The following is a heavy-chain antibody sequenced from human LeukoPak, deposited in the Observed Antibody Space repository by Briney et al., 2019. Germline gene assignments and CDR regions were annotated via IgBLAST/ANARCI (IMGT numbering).Heavy chain of an antibody. D-gene: IGHD6-19*01. J-gene: IGHJ4*02. Sequence: GGSLRPSCAASGFTFSSYATHWVRQAPGKGLEWVSVIYSGGSTYYADSVKGRFTISRDNSKNTLYLQMNSLRAEDTAVYYCAGGSGWYKTPNYFDYWGQGTLVTVSS. CDR1: GFTFSSYA. V-gene: IGHV3-53*01. CDR2: IYSGGST. CDR3: AGGSGWYKTPNYFDY.